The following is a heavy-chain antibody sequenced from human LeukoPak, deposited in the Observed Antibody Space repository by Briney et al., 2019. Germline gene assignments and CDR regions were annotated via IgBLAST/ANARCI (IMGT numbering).Heavy chain of an antibody. J-gene: IGHJ2*01. CDR3: ARHGWHAWYFDL. CDR1: GESFSGYS. D-gene: IGHD6-19*01. Sequence: LSETLSLTCVVYGESFSGYSWSWIRQPPGKGLEWIGEINQRRNTNYNPSLKSRVTISIDTSKNQFSLKLSSVTAADTAVYYCARHGWHAWYFDLWGRGTLVTVSS. CDR2: INQRRNT. V-gene: IGHV4-34*01.